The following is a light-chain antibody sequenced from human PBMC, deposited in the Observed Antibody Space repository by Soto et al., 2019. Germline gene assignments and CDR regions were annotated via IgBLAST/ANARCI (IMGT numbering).Light chain of an antibody. V-gene: IGKV1-6*01. CDR1: QGIRID. Sequence: AIQMTQSPSSLSASVGDRVTITCRASQGIRIDLGWYQQKPGKAPKLLIFSASNLQSGVPSRFSGSGSGTDFTLTISSLQPEDYATYYCLQDNNYPFTFGPGTKVDIK. J-gene: IGKJ3*01. CDR3: LQDNNYPFT. CDR2: SAS.